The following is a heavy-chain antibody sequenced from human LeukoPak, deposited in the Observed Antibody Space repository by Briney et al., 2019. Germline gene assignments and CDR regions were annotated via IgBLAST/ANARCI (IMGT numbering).Heavy chain of an antibody. V-gene: IGHV3-48*01. CDR1: GFPFISYA. CDR3: ARTYDFGRGPPGDAFDN. D-gene: IGHD3-3*01. Sequence: GGSLRLSCAASGFPFISYAMNWVRQAPGKGPEWVSYIDARSGITYYADSVQGRFTISRDNAKESVFLQMNSLRVDDTAVYYCARTYDFGRGPPGDAFDNWGPETWVTVSS. CDR2: IDARSGIT. J-gene: IGHJ3*02.